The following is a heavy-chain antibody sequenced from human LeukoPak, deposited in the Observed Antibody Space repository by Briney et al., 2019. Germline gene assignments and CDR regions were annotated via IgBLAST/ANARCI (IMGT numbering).Heavy chain of an antibody. V-gene: IGHV1-69*13. J-gene: IGHJ5*02. CDR2: IIPIFGTA. Sequence: AASVKVSCKASGGTFSSYAISWVRQAPGQGLEWMGGIIPIFGTANYAQKFQGRVTITADESTGTAYMELSSLRSEDTAVYYCARESEGDYDILTGYYKFDPWGQGTLVTVSS. CDR1: GGTFSSYA. D-gene: IGHD3-9*01. CDR3: ARESEGDYDILTGYYKFDP.